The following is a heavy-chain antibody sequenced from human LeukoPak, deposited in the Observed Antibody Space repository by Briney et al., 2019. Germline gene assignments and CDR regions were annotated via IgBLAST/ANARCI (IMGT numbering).Heavy chain of an antibody. J-gene: IGHJ4*02. CDR2: IIPILGIA. CDR1: GGTFSSYT. CDR3: ARDGYSYDDNGEDY. D-gene: IGHD5-18*01. Sequence: GSSVKVSCKASGGTFSSYTISWVRQAPGEGLEWMGRIIPILGIANYAQKFQGRVTITADKSTSTAYMELSSLRSDDTAVYYCARDGYSYDDNGEDYWGQGTLVTVSS. V-gene: IGHV1-69*04.